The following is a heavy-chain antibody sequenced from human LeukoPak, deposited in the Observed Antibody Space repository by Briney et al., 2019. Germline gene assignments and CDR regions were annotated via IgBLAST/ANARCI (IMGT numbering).Heavy chain of an antibody. CDR2: ISSSSSYI. CDR1: GFTFSSYS. V-gene: IGHV3-21*01. J-gene: IGHJ6*02. CDR3: ARDDGLTVTTHGMDV. D-gene: IGHD4-17*01. Sequence: GGSLRLSCAASGFTFSSYSMNWVRQAPGKGLEWVSSISSSSSYIYYADSVKGRFTISRDNAKNSLYLQMNSLRAEDTAVYYCARDDGLTVTTHGMDVWGQGTTVTVSS.